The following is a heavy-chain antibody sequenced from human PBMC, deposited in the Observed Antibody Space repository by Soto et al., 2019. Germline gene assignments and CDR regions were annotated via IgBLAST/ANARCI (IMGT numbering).Heavy chain of an antibody. CDR3: ATRYCSSTSCKRRDYFDY. CDR1: GGTFSSYA. D-gene: IGHD2-2*01. Sequence: QVQLLQSGAEVKKPGSSVKVSCKSSGGTFSSYAISWLRQAPGQGLEGMGGIIPIVGTANYAQKFQGRVTITADESTSTAYMELSSLRSEDTAVYYCATRYCSSTSCKRRDYFDYWGQGTLVTVSS. J-gene: IGHJ4*02. V-gene: IGHV1-69*01. CDR2: IIPIVGTA.